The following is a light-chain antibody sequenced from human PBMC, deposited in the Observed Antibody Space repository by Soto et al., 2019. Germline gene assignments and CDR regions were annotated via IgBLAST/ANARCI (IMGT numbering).Light chain of an antibody. J-gene: IGKJ1*01. V-gene: IGKV1-5*03. CDR3: QHYNTYPWA. Sequence: DIQMTQSPSILSASVGDGVTITCRASQSISGWLAWYQQKPGKAPNLLIHKASHLESGVPSRFSGSGSGTEFTLTISXLQPGDFATYYCQHYNTYPWAFGQGTKVDI. CDR2: KAS. CDR1: QSISGW.